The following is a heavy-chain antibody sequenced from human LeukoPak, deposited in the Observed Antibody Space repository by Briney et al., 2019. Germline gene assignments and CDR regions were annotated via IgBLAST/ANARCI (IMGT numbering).Heavy chain of an antibody. CDR1: GGTFRSYA. CDR3: ARGLNYYDSSGYSSPLDY. Sequence: ASVKVSCKASGGTFRSYAISWVRQAPGQGLEWMGGIIPIFSTANYAQKFQGRVTITADESTSTAYMELSSLRSEDTAVYYCARGLNYYDSSGYSSPLDYWGQGALVTVSS. D-gene: IGHD3-22*01. J-gene: IGHJ4*02. V-gene: IGHV1-69*13. CDR2: IIPIFSTA.